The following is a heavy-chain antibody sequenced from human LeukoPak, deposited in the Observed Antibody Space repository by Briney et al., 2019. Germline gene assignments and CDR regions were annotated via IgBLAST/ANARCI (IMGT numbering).Heavy chain of an antibody. CDR1: GFTFRNHA. Sequence: PGRSLRLSCAASGFTFRNHAMHWVRQAPGKGLEWVADISKDGRSKDYADSAKGRLTISRDNSKNTLYLQMNSLRAEDTAVYFCAREEYGEIYLDYWGQGTLVTVSS. V-gene: IGHV3-30*04. CDR3: AREEYGEIYLDY. J-gene: IGHJ4*02. CDR2: ISKDGRSK. D-gene: IGHD3-10*01.